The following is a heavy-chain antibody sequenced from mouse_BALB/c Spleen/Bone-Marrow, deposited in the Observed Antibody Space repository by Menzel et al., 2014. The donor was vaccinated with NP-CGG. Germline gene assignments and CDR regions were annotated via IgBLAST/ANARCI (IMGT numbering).Heavy chain of an antibody. J-gene: IGHJ2*01. CDR2: IHYSGST. V-gene: IGHV3-1*02. Sequence: VQLKESGPDLVKPSQSLSLTCTVTGYSITGGYSWHWIRQFPGNKLEWMGYIHYSGSTHYNPSLKSRISITRDTSKNQFFLQLNSVTTEDTATYYCARDGSLYYFDYWGQGTTLTVSS. CDR3: ARDGSLYYFDY. CDR1: GYSITGGYS. D-gene: IGHD1-1*01.